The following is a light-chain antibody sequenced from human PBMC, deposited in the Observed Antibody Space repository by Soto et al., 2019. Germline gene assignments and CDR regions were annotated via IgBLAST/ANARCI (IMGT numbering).Light chain of an antibody. CDR1: QSISSW. Sequence: DIQMTQSPSTLSASVGDRVTITCRASQSISSWLAWYQQKPGKAPKLLIYDASSLESGVSSRFSGSGSGTEFTLTISSLQPDDFATYYCQQLGTFGQGTKLEIK. J-gene: IGKJ2*01. V-gene: IGKV1-5*01. CDR2: DAS. CDR3: QQLGT.